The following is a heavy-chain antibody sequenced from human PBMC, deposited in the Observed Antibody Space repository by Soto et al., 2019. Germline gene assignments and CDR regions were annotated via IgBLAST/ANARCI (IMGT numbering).Heavy chain of an antibody. CDR2: IYYSGST. CDR1: GGSISSSSYY. CDR3: ARHVAGYSSGIDY. J-gene: IGHJ4*02. V-gene: IGHV4-39*01. Sequence: QLQLQESGPGLVKPSETLSLTCTVSGGSISSSSYYWGWIRQPPGKGLEWIGSIYYSGSTYYNPSLKSRLTISVDTSMNQFSMKLSSVTAADTAVYYCARHVAGYSSGIDYWGQGTLVTVSS. D-gene: IGHD6-19*01.